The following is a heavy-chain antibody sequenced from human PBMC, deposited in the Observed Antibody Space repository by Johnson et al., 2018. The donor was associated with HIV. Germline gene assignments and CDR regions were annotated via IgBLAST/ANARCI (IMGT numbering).Heavy chain of an antibody. CDR3: AKVFSDYLWGRDAFDI. CDR2: IWYDGSTT. V-gene: IGHV3-33*06. D-gene: IGHD4-17*01. Sequence: QVQLVESGGGVVQVGRSLRLSCEASGFTFSRYGMHWVRQAPGKGLEWVAVIWYDGSTTYYADSVKGRFTISRDNSKNKLYLQMSSLRVEDTAVYYCAKVFSDYLWGRDAFDIWGQGTMVIVSS. J-gene: IGHJ3*02. CDR1: GFTFSRYG.